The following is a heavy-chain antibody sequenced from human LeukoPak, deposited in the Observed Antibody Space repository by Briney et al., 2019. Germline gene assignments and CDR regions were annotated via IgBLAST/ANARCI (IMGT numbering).Heavy chain of an antibody. D-gene: IGHD6-13*01. CDR2: FSATDGSA. CDR3: AKARIAAAGMGAFDV. Sequence: GSLRLSCAASGFTVSSYGMTWVRLAPGKGLEWVSAFSATDGSAQYAESVKGRFTISRDNSKNSLYLQMNSLRDEDTAVYYCAKARIAAAGMGAFDVWGQGTMVTVSS. J-gene: IGHJ3*01. V-gene: IGHV3-23*01. CDR1: GFTVSSYG.